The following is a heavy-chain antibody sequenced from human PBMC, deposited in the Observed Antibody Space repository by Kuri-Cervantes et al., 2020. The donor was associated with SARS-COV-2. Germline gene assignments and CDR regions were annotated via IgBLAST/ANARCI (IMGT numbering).Heavy chain of an antibody. J-gene: IGHJ3*02. CDR2: IWSEGSDK. D-gene: IGHD2-2*01. CDR1: GFSFSSYG. V-gene: IGHV3-33*01. Sequence: GESLKISCAASGFSFSSYGMHWVRQAPGRGLEWVAVIWSEGSDKYYADSVKGRFTISRDNAKNSLYLQMNSLRAEDTAVYYCARGYCSSTSCARPLGDGAFDIWGQGTMVTVSS. CDR3: ARGYCSSTSCARPLGDGAFDI.